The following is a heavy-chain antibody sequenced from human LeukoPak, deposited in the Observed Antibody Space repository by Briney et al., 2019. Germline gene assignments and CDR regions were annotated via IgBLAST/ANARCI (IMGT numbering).Heavy chain of an antibody. J-gene: IGHJ4*02. V-gene: IGHV3-7*03. Sequence: GGSLRLSCAASGFTFRNNWMNWIRQTPGKGLEWVANIRPDASDTSYVDSVKGRFTISRDNAKNLLYLQMNSLRVDDTAVYYCTSISLGANEDYWGQGTRVTVSS. D-gene: IGHD1-26*01. CDR1: GFTFRNNW. CDR3: TSISLGANEDY. CDR2: IRPDASDT.